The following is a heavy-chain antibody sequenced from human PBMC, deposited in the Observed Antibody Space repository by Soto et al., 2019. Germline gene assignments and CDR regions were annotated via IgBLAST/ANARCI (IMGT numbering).Heavy chain of an antibody. CDR1: GFTFSSYA. V-gene: IGHV3-23*01. Sequence: GGSLRLSCAASGFTFSSYAMSWVRQAPGKGLEWVSAISGSGGSTYYADSVNGRFTISRDNSKNTLYLQMSSLRVEDTAVYYCAKDRGISGWNGMDVWGQGTTVTVSS. CDR3: AKDRGISGWNGMDV. D-gene: IGHD6-25*01. CDR2: ISGSGGST. J-gene: IGHJ6*02.